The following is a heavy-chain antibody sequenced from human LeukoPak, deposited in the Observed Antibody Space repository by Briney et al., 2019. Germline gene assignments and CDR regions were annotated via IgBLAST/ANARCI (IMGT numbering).Heavy chain of an antibody. V-gene: IGHV4-4*07. CDR1: GGSISSYY. D-gene: IGHD6-13*01. Sequence: PSETLSLTCTVSGGSISSYYWSWIRQPAGKGLEWIGRIYTSGSTNYNPSLKSRVTMSVDTSKNQFSLKLSSVTAADTAVYYCARSSVSYSSSWEFDYWGQGTLATVSS. CDR2: IYTSGST. J-gene: IGHJ4*02. CDR3: ARSSVSYSSSWEFDY.